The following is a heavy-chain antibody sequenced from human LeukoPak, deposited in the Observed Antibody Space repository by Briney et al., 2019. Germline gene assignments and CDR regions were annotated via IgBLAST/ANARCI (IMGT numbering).Heavy chain of an antibody. D-gene: IGHD6-6*01. CDR2: INHSGST. Sequence: SETLSLTCAVYGGSFSGYYWSWIRQPPGKGLEWIGEINHSGSTNYNPSLKSRVTISVDTSKNQFSLKLSSVTAADTAVYYCARLVGWFDPWGQGTLVTVSP. CDR3: ARLVGWFDP. J-gene: IGHJ5*02. CDR1: GGSFSGYY. V-gene: IGHV4-34*01.